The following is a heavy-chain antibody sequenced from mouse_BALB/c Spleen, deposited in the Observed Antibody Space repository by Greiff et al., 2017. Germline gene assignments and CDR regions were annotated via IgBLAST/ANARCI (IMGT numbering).Heavy chain of an antibody. Sequence: VQLQQSGPGLVAPSQSLSITCTVSGFSLTSYGVHWVRQPPGKGLEWLGVIWAGGSTNYNSALMSRLSISKDNSKSQVFLKMNSLQTDDTAMYYCARERGITTATGFAYWGQGTLVTVSA. CDR1: GFSLTSYG. CDR3: ARERGITTATGFAY. V-gene: IGHV2-9*02. D-gene: IGHD1-2*01. CDR2: IWAGGST. J-gene: IGHJ3*01.